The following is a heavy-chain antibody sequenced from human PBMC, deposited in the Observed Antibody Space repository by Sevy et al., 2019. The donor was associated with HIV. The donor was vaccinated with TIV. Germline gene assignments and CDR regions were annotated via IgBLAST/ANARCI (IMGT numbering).Heavy chain of an antibody. J-gene: IGHJ3*02. Sequence: GGSLRLSCAASGFTFSSYAMHWVRQAPGKGLEWVAVISYDGRNKYYADSVKGRFTISRDNSKNTLYLQMNSLRAEDTAVYYCARERMDAFDIWGQGTMVTVSS. CDR1: GFTFSSYA. CDR3: ARERMDAFDI. CDR2: ISYDGRNK. V-gene: IGHV3-30*04.